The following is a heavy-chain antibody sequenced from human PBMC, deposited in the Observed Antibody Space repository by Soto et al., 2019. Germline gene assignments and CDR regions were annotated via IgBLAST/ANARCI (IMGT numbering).Heavy chain of an antibody. Sequence: GESLKISCKGSGYSFNSYWISWVRQMPGKGLEWMGRIDPSDSYINYNPSFQGHVTISADKSISTAYLQWSSLKASDTAMYYCARDGYSYSDYYYYGMDVWGQGTTVTVSS. CDR1: GYSFNSYW. V-gene: IGHV5-10-1*01. CDR3: ARDGYSYSDYYYYGMDV. CDR2: IDPSDSYI. D-gene: IGHD5-18*01. J-gene: IGHJ6*02.